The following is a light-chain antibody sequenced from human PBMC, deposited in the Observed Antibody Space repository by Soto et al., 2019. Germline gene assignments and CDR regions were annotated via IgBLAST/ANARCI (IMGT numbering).Light chain of an antibody. V-gene: IGKV3-20*01. CDR2: HAS. CDR1: QSVGRDY. Sequence: EIVLTQSPGTLSLSPGERATLSCRASQSVGRDYLAWYQQKPGQAPRLLIYHASNRATGIPDRFSGSGSGTDFPLTISRLEPEDVAEFYCQQYASSPLTFGGGTKVEIK. CDR3: QQYASSPLT. J-gene: IGKJ4*01.